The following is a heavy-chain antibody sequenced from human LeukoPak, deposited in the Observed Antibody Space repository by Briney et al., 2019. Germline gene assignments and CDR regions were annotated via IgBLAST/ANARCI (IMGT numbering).Heavy chain of an antibody. CDR2: ISDYNGNT. J-gene: IGHJ4*02. Sequence: ASVKVSCKASGYTFGSHGISWVRQAPGQGLERMGWISDYNGNTKYVQKFQGRVTMTTDTSTNTAYMELRSLRSDDTAVYFCARLGYGDYYLGYWGQGTLVTVSS. CDR1: GYTFGSHG. V-gene: IGHV1-18*01. CDR3: ARLGYGDYYLGY. D-gene: IGHD4-17*01.